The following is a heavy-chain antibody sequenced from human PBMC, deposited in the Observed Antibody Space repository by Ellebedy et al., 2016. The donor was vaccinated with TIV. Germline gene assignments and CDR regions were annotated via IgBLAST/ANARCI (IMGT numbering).Heavy chain of an antibody. CDR2: INHSGST. CDR3: ARVGGGSYQETWWDY. V-gene: IGHV4-34*01. J-gene: IGHJ4*02. CDR1: GGSFSGYY. D-gene: IGHD1-26*01. Sequence: GSLRLSXAVSGGSFSGYYWSWIRQPPGKGLEWIGEINHSGSTNYNPSLKSRVTISVDTSKNQFSLKLSSVTAADTAVYYCARVGGGSYQETWWDYWGQGTLVTVSS.